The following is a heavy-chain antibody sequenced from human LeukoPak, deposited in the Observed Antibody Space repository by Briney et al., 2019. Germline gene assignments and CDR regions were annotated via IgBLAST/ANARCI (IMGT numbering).Heavy chain of an antibody. CDR2: IYYSGST. CDR1: GGSISSYY. D-gene: IGHD5-12*01. V-gene: IGHV4-59*01. CDR3: ARETNDSGYDSSSGSYFDY. J-gene: IGHJ4*02. Sequence: SETLSLTCTVSGGSISSYYWSWIRQPPGEGLEWIGYIYYSGSTNYNPSLKSRVTISVDTSKNQFSLKLSSVTAADTAVYYCARETNDSGYDSSSGSYFDYWGQGTLVTVSS.